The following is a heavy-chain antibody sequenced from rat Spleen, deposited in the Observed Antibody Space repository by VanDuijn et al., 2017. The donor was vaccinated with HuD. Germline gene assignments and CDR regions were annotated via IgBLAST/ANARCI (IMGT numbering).Heavy chain of an antibody. CDR1: GFTFSDYN. D-gene: IGHD1-9*01. Sequence: EVQLVESGGGLEQPGGSLKLSCAASGFTFSDYNMAWVRQAPTRGLEWVATLNYDGSTTYYRDSVKGRFTISRDNAKSTLYLQMDSLRSEDTATYYCARFPLYYGYTWDYWGQGVMVTVSS. CDR3: ARFPLYYGYTWDY. CDR2: LNYDGSTT. V-gene: IGHV5S10*01. J-gene: IGHJ2*01.